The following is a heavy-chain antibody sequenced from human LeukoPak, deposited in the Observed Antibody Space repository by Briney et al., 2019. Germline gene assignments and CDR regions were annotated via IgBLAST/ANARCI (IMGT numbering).Heavy chain of an antibody. V-gene: IGHV4-39*01. CDR3: ARHYESFLGATIDY. CDR1: GGSISSSSYY. Sequence: PSETLSLTCTVSGGSISSSSYYWGWIRQPPGKGLEWIGSIYYSGSTYYNPSLKSRVTISVDTSKNQFSLKLSSVTAADTAVYYCARHYESFLGATIDYWGQGTLVTVSS. CDR2: IYYSGST. D-gene: IGHD1-26*01. J-gene: IGHJ4*02.